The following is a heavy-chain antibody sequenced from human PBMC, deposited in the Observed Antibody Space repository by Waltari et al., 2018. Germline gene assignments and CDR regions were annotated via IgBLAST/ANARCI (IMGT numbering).Heavy chain of an antibody. CDR3: ARDDYGDYGGYYYYGMDV. J-gene: IGHJ6*02. CDR1: GFTFSSYS. CDR2: ISSSSSTI. D-gene: IGHD4-17*01. Sequence: EVQLVESGGGLVQPGGSLRLSCAASGFTFSSYSMNWVRQAPGKGLEWVSYISSSSSTIYYADSVKGRFTIPRDNAKNSLYLQMNSLRAEDTAVYYCARDDYGDYGGYYYYGMDVWGQGTTVTVSS. V-gene: IGHV3-48*01.